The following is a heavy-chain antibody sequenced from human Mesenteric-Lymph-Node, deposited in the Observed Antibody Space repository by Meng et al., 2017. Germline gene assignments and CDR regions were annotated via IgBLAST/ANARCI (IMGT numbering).Heavy chain of an antibody. D-gene: IGHD3-10*01. CDR1: GFTFSSFA. V-gene: IGHV3-30*04. CDR3: ARENYYDSGSLGAYDI. CDR2: MSYDGSQK. Sequence: GGSLRLSCAASGFTFSSFAMNWVRQAPGKGLEWVAVMSYDGSQKYYADSVRGRVTISRDNSKNTLYLQMNSLRDEDTAVYYCARENYYDSGSLGAYDIWGQGTMVTVAS. J-gene: IGHJ3*02.